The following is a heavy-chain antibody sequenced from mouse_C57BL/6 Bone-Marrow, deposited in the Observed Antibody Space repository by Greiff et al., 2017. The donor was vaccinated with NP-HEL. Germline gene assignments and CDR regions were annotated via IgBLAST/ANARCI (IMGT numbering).Heavy chain of an antibody. CDR2: IYPGSGNT. D-gene: IGHD2-10*02. V-gene: IGHV1-76*01. Sequence: QVQLKQSGAELVRPGASVKLSCKASGYTFTDYYINWVKQRPGQGLEWIARIYPGSGNTYYNEKFKGKATLTAEKSSSTAYMQLSSLTSEDSAVYFGARGYGNDVGYRYFDVWGTGTTVTVSS. CDR3: ARGYGNDVGYRYFDV. J-gene: IGHJ1*03. CDR1: GYTFTDYY.